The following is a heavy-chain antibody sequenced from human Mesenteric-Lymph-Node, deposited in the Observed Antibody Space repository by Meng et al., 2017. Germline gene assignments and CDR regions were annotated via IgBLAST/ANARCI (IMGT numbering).Heavy chain of an antibody. V-gene: IGHV1-2*06. CDR3: ARWARGDSGGWPPVLEF. CDR2: INPNNGDT. J-gene: IGHJ4*02. CDR1: GFSFTGYY. Sequence: ASVKVSCKASGFSFTGYYTHWVRQAPGQGLEWIGRINPNNGDTDITQNFQARVTMTTDPSTSTAYMELRSLRSDDTAVYYCARWARGDSGGWPPVLEFWGQGTLVTVSS. D-gene: IGHD6-25*01.